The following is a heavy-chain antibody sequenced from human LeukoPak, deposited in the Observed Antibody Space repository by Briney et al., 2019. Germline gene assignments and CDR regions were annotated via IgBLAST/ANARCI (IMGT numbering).Heavy chain of an antibody. CDR3: ARSLGDSSGYELDY. CDR2: IGTAGDT. V-gene: IGHV3-13*01. Sequence: PGGSLRLSCAASGFTFSSYDMHWVHQATGKGLEWVSAIGTAGDTYYPGSVKGRFTISRENAKNSLYLQMNSLRAGDTAVYYCARSLGDSSGYELDYWGQGTLVTVSS. J-gene: IGHJ4*02. D-gene: IGHD3-22*01. CDR1: GFTFSSYD.